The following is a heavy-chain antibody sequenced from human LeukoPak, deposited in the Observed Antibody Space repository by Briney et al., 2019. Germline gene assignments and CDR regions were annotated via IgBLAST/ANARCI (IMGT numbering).Heavy chain of an antibody. J-gene: IGHJ4*02. D-gene: IGHD4-23*01. Sequence: GGSLRLSYAASGFTFSNYWMSWVRQAPGKGLEWVSSISSSSSYIYYADSVKGRFTISRDNAKNSLYLQMNSLRAEDTAVYYCARGPPVVRWGQGTLVTVSS. CDR3: ARGPPVVR. CDR2: ISSSSSYI. CDR1: GFTFSNYW. V-gene: IGHV3-21*01.